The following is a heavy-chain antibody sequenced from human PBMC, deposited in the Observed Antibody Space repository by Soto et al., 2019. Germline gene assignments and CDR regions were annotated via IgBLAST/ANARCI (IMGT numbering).Heavy chain of an antibody. D-gene: IGHD3-22*01. CDR2: INAGNGNT. Sequence: ASVKVSCTASGYTFTSYVMHWVRQAPGQRLEWMGWINAGNGNTKYSQNFQGRVTITRDTSASTAYMELSSLRAEDTAVYYCARGDYYDSSGPFSDAFDIWGQGTMVTVSS. CDR3: ARGDYYDSSGPFSDAFDI. V-gene: IGHV1-3*01. J-gene: IGHJ3*02. CDR1: GYTFTSYV.